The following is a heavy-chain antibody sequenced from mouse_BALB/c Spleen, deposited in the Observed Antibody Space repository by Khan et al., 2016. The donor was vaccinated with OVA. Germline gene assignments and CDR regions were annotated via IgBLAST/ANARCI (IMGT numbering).Heavy chain of an antibody. Sequence: EVELVESGPGLVKPSLSLSLTCTVTGYSITSEYAWNWIRQFPGNKLECMGYIDYSGNTRFNPSFKSRTSITRDTFKNQFFLQLNSVTAEDTATYYCARNDYYDYDPFPYWGQGTLVTVSA. D-gene: IGHD2-4*01. J-gene: IGHJ3*01. CDR1: GYSITSEYA. CDR2: IDYSGNT. V-gene: IGHV3-2*02. CDR3: ARNDYYDYDPFPY.